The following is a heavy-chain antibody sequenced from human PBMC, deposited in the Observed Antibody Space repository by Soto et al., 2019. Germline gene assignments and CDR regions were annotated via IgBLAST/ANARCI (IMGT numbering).Heavy chain of an antibody. CDR1: DGFITNTHYW. CDR3: ARGQRRGGSSGWSL. V-gene: IGHV4-4*02. CDR2: INHRGGT. Sequence: SETLSLTCGVSDGFITNTHYWWSWVRQPPGKGLEWIGEINHRGGTNYKPSLKSRVTISVDTSKNQFSLNLNSVTAADTAVYYCARGQRRGGSSGWSLWGQGTLVTVSS. J-gene: IGHJ4*02. D-gene: IGHD6-19*01.